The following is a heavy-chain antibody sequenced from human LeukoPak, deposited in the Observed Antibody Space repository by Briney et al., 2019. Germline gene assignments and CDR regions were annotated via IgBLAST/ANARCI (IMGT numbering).Heavy chain of an antibody. V-gene: IGHV4-61*02. D-gene: IGHD6-6*01. CDR3: ARDWGVSARPGYMDV. CDR2: IYTSKSA. Sequence: SETLSLTCTVSGASISIISYYWGWIRQPAGTGLEWIGRIYTSKSANYNPSLKSRVTMSVDTSKNQFSLKLSSVTAADTAVYYCARDWGVSARPGYMDVWGKGTTVTVSS. J-gene: IGHJ6*03. CDR1: GASISIISYY.